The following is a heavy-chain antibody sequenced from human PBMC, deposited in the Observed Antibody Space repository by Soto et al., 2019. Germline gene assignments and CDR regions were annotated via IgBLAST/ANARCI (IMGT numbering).Heavy chain of an antibody. J-gene: IGHJ6*02. CDR2: INPSGGST. CDR3: ASDLMSGEGYYYGMDV. D-gene: IGHD2-15*01. CDR1: GYTFTSYY. Sequence: QVQLVQSGAEVKKPGASVKVSCKASGYTFTSYYMHRVRQAPGQGLESMGIINPSGGSTSYAQKFQGRVTMTRDTSTSTVYMELSSLRSEDTAVYYCASDLMSGEGYYYGMDVWGQGTTVTVSS. V-gene: IGHV1-46*01.